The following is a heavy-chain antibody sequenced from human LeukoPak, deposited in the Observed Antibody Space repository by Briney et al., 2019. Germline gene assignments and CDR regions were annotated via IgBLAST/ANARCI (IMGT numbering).Heavy chain of an antibody. J-gene: IGHJ4*02. D-gene: IGHD5-18*01. CDR2: IYYSGST. V-gene: IGHV4-59*02. CDR3: ARIQLLGYYFDY. CDR1: GGSVSGYY. Sequence: PSETLSLTCTVSGGSVSGYYWSWIRQPPGKGLEWIGYIYYSGSTNYNPSLKSRVTISVDTSKNQFSLKLSSVTAADTAVYYCARIQLLGYYFDYWGQGTLVTVSS.